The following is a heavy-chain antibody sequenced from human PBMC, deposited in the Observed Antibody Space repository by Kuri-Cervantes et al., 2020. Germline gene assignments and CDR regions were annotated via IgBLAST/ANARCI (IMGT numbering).Heavy chain of an antibody. CDR3: AKSGMYILTGYYFDY. J-gene: IGHJ4*02. D-gene: IGHD3-9*01. CDR2: INPNSGGT. V-gene: IGHV1-8*02. Sequence: ASVKVSCKASGYTFTSYGISWVRQAPGQGLEWMGWINPNSGGTNYAQKFQGRVTMTRNTSISTAYMELSSLRPEDTAVYYCAKSGMYILTGYYFDYWGQGTLVTVSS. CDR1: GYTFTSYG.